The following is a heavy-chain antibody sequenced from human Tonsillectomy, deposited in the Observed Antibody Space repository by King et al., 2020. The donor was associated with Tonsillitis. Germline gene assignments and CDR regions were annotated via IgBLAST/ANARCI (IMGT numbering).Heavy chain of an antibody. V-gene: IGHV3-30*02. D-gene: IGHD6-19*01. CDR3: ATTIAVADEFDY. CDR2: IRYDGSNK. Sequence: VQLVESGGGVVQPGGSLRLSCAASGLTFSSYGMHWVRQAPGKGLEWVAFIRYDGSNKYYADSVKGRFTISRDNSKNTLYLQMNSLRAEDTAVYYCATTIAVADEFDYWGQGTLVTVSS. J-gene: IGHJ4*02. CDR1: GLTFSSYG.